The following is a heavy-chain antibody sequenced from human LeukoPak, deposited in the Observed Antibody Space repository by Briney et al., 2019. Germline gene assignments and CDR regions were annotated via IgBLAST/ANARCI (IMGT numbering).Heavy chain of an antibody. D-gene: IGHD2-8*02. CDR2: ISSSGSAI. V-gene: IGHV3-11*01. J-gene: IGHJ4*02. Sequence: GGSLRLSCAASGFTFSDYYMNWIRQAPGKGLEWVSYISSSGSAIHYADSVKGRFTISRDNTKNSLYLQMNSLRAEDTVVYYCARGHWYSFDYWGQGALVTVSS. CDR1: GFTFSDYY. CDR3: ARGHWYSFDY.